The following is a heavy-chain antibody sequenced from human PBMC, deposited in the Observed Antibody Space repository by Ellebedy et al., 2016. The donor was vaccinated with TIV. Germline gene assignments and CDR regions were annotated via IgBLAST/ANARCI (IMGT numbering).Heavy chain of an antibody. Sequence: MPSETLSLTCTVSGGSISSYYWSWIRQPPGKGLEWIGYIYYSGSTNYNPSLKSRVTISVDTSKNQFSLKLSSVTAADTAVYYCARHGIFSMATIVYDWFDPWGQGTLVTVSS. CDR2: IYYSGST. D-gene: IGHD5-24*01. CDR1: GGSISSYY. V-gene: IGHV4-59*08. CDR3: ARHGIFSMATIVYDWFDP. J-gene: IGHJ5*02.